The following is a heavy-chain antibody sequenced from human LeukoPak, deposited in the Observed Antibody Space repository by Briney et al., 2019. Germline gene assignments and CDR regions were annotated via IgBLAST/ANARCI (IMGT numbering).Heavy chain of an antibody. D-gene: IGHD1-14*01. J-gene: IGHJ5*02. CDR2: IYSSGNT. CDR3: ARTTESLLWFVA. CDR1: GGSISSYF. Sequence: SETLSLTCTVSGGSISSYFWSWIRQPPGKGLEWIGYIYSSGNTNYNPSLKSRVTISVDRSKNQFSLKLSSVTTADTAVYYCARTTESLLWFVAWGQGTLVTVSS. V-gene: IGHV4-59*01.